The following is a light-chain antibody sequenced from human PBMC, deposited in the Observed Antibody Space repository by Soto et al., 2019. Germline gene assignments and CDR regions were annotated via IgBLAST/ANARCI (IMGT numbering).Light chain of an antibody. J-gene: IGKJ1*01. V-gene: IGKV1-39*01. Sequence: DTQMTQSPSSLSASVGDRVTITCRASQSLRSYLNWYQQKPGKAPKLLIYAASSLQSGVPSRFSGSGSWTDFTLTISSLQPEDFATYYCQQSYSIPWTFGQGTKVEIK. CDR1: QSLRSY. CDR2: AAS. CDR3: QQSYSIPWT.